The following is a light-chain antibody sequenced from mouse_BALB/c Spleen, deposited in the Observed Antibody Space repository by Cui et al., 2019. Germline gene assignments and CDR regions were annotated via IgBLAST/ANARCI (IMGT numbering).Light chain of an antibody. CDR1: SSVSY. V-gene: IGKV4-80*01. CDR2: STY. J-gene: IGKJ1*01. Sequence: QIVLTQSPAIMSASLGEEITLTCSASSSVSYMHWYQQKSGTSPKLLIYSTYNLASGVPSRFSGSGSGTFYSLTISSVEAEDAADYYCQQWSSYPWTFGGGTKLEIK. CDR3: QQWSSYPWT.